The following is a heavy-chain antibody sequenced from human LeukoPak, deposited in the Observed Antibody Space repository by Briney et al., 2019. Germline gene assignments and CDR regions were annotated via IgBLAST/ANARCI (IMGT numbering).Heavy chain of an antibody. CDR2: INPNDGDT. CDR1: GYTFTDYY. J-gene: IGHJ4*02. D-gene: IGHD2-2*01. Sequence: ASVKVSCKASGYTFTDYYMHWVRQAPGQGLEWMGWINPNDGDTNYAQKFQGGVTMTRDTSISTAHMEVSRLRSDDTAVYYCARANFLYCSSTTCLFDYWGQGTLVTVSS. V-gene: IGHV1-2*02. CDR3: ARANFLYCSSTTCLFDY.